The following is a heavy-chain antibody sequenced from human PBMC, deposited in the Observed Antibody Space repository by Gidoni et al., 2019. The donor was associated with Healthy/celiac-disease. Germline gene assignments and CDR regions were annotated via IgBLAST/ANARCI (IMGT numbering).Heavy chain of an antibody. D-gene: IGHD3-16*02. CDR3: ARAADYVWGSYRYPYYYYGMDV. J-gene: IGHJ6*02. V-gene: IGHV4-59*01. Sequence: QVQLQESGLGLVKPSETLSLTCPVSGGSISSYYWIWIRQPPGKGLEWIGYIYYSGSTNYTPSLRSRVTISVDTSKNQFSLKLSSVTAADTAVYYCARAADYVWGSYRYPYYYYGMDVWGQGTTVTVSS. CDR2: IYYSGST. CDR1: GGSISSYY.